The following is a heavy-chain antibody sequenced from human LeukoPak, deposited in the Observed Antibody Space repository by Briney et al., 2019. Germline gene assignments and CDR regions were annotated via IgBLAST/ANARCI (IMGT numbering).Heavy chain of an antibody. CDR1: GFTFSSYA. J-gene: IGHJ6*03. CDR3: AKDTVPAAMYYYYYMDV. V-gene: IGHV3-23*01. CDR2: ISGSGGST. D-gene: IGHD2-2*01. Sequence: PGGSLRLSCAASGFTFSSYAMSWVRQAPGKGLEWVSAISGSGGSTYYADSAKGRFTISRDNSKNTLYLQMNSLRAEDTAVYYCAKDTVPAAMYYYYYMDVWGKGTTVTVSS.